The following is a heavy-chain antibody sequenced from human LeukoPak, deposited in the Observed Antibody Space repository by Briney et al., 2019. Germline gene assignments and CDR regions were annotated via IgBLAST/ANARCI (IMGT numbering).Heavy chain of an antibody. D-gene: IGHD3-10*01. CDR3: VRLHGWAFDY. J-gene: IGHJ4*02. V-gene: IGHV3-72*01. CDR1: GFILSDHY. Sequence: PGGSLRLSCAASGFILSDHYMDWVRQAPGKGLEWVGRIKHKADGYTTEYTASVKGRFSISRVDSQNSLYLQMNSLKTEDTAVYFCVRLHGWAFDYWGQGALVTVSS. CDR2: IKHKADGYTT.